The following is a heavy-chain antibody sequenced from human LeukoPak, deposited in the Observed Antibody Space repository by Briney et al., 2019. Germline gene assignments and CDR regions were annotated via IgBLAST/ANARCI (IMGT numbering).Heavy chain of an antibody. CDR1: GFTFSNYG. D-gene: IGHD1-26*01. J-gene: IGHJ4*02. V-gene: IGHV3-30*02. CDR3: AKDREYSGNCGGGSNDY. Sequence: GGSLRLSCAASGFTFSNYGMHWVRQAPGKGLEWVAVMPYDGSNKYYADSVKGRFTISRDNSKNTLYLQMNSLRAEDTAVYYCAKDREYSGNCGGGSNDYWGQGTLVTVSS. CDR2: MPYDGSNK.